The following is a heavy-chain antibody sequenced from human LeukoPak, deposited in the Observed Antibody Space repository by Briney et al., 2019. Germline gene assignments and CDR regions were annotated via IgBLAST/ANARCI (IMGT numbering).Heavy chain of an antibody. J-gene: IGHJ6*03. D-gene: IGHD6-19*01. CDR1: GGSFSGYY. V-gene: IGHV4-34*01. CDR2: INHSGST. CDR3: ASTRAGRLYYYYMDV. Sequence: PSETLSLTCAVYGGSFSGYYWSWIRQPPGKGLEWIGEINHSGSTNYNPSLKSRVTISVDTSKNQFSLKVSSVTAADTSVYYCASTRAGRLYYYYMDVWGKGTTVTVSS.